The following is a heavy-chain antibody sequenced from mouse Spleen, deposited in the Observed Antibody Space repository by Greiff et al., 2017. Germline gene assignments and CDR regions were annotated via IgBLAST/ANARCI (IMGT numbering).Heavy chain of an antibody. CDR3: ARHSSYYFDY. CDR2: ISSGGSYT. V-gene: IGHV5-9-3*01. Sequence: EVKVEESGGGLVKPGGSLKLSCAASGFTFSSYAMSWVRQTPEKRLEWVATISSGGSYTYYPDSVKGRFTISRDNAKNTLYLQMSSLRSEDTAMYYCARHSSYYFDYWGQGTTLTVSS. J-gene: IGHJ2*01. D-gene: IGHD1-1*01. CDR1: GFTFSSYA.